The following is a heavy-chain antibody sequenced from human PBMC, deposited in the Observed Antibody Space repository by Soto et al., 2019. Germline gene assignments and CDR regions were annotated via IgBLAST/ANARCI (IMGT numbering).Heavy chain of an antibody. Sequence: QVTLKESGPVLVKPTETLTLTCTVSGFSLSNSRLGVSWIRQPPGKALEWLAHIFSNDAKSYNTSLKSRLTIAKEPRKSQVVRTMAIMDPVDTATYYCERIEGSDSSRYYPDYWGQGTLVTVSS. CDR2: IFSNDAK. V-gene: IGHV2-26*01. CDR3: ERIEGSDSSRYYPDY. J-gene: IGHJ4*02. D-gene: IGHD3-22*01. CDR1: GFSLSNSRLG.